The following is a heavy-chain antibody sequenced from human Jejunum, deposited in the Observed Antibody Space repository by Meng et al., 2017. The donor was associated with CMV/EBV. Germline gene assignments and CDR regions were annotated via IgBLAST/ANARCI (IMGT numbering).Heavy chain of an antibody. CDR1: GFTFNTIE. Sequence: ASGFTFNTIEMGCVRQAPRTGLEWLSYISSSGDRTYYADSIKGRFIVSRDNANNLLYLHLHNLRDEDTAVYYCTNNLGQWLSWFAPWGQGTLVTVSS. CDR3: TNNLGQWLSWFAP. CDR2: ISSSGDRT. J-gene: IGHJ5*02. V-gene: IGHV3-48*03. D-gene: IGHD6-19*01.